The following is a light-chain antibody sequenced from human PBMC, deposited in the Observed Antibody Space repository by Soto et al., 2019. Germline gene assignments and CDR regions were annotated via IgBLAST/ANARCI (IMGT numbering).Light chain of an antibody. CDR2: AAS. CDR1: QGISSY. Sequence: DIQLTQSPSFLSASVGDRVTITCRASQGISSYLAWYQQRPGKAPRLLIYAASTLQSEVPSRFSGSGSGTEFTLTISSLQPEDIATYHCPQVNNYPLSFGQGTRLEIK. CDR3: PQVNNYPLS. J-gene: IGKJ5*01. V-gene: IGKV1-9*01.